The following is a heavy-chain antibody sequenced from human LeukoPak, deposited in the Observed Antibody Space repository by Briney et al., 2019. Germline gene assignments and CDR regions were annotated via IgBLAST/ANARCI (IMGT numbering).Heavy chain of an antibody. V-gene: IGHV3-7*01. J-gene: IGHJ3*02. Sequence: GGSLRLSCAASGFTFSSYWMSWVRQAPGKGLEWVANIKQDGSEKYYVDSVKGRFTISRDNAKKSLYLQMDRLRGEDTAVYFCGRDKEEMSRAPYGLHIWGQGTMVTVSS. CDR3: GRDKEEMSRAPYGLHI. CDR1: GFTFSSYW. CDR2: IKQDGSEK. D-gene: IGHD3-10*01.